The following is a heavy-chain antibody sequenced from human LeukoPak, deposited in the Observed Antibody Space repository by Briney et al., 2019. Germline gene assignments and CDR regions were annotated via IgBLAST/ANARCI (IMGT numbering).Heavy chain of an antibody. D-gene: IGHD5-24*01. CDR2: IWFDGRKI. V-gene: IGHV3-33*01. Sequence: GGCLRLSCAASGFTFSQYGMHWVRQAPGMGLEWVAVIWFDGRKIHYPDSVKGRFTISRDNSKNTLYLQMDNLRADDTAVYYCVRGSGGDGYGYWGDYWGQGTLVTVSP. CDR1: GFTFSQYG. CDR3: VRGSGGDGYGYWGDY. J-gene: IGHJ4*02.